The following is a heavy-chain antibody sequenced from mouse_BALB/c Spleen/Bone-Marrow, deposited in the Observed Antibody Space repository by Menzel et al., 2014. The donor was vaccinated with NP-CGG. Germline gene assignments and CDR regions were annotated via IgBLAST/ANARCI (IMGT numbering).Heavy chain of an antibody. CDR2: VNPNNGGT. D-gene: IGHD1-1*01. J-gene: IGHJ4*01. CDR1: GYSFTDYY. V-gene: IGHV1-34*01. CDR3: ARGPTTVVAYYYTLNY. Sequence: EVQLQQSGPDLVKPGASVKISCKASGYSFTDYYMHWVKQSHGKSLEWIGRVNPNNGGTDYNQKVEGKAILTVDKSSSTAFMELRSQTPEDSAVYYCARGPTTVVAYYYTLNYWGQGTSVTVSS.